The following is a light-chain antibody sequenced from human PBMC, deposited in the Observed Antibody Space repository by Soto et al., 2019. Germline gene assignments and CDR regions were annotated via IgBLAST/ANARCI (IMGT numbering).Light chain of an antibody. CDR2: GAS. Sequence: EIVMTQSPATLSVSPGERATLSCRASQSVSSNLSWYQQKPGQAPRLLIYGASTRATGIPARFSGSGSGTVFTTTISILHSEVVAYYYCQQYNNSPTFGQGTKVEIK. CDR1: QSVSSN. V-gene: IGKV3-15*01. J-gene: IGKJ1*01. CDR3: QQYNNSPT.